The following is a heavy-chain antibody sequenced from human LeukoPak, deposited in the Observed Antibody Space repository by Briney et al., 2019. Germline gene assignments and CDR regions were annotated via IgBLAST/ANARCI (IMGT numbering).Heavy chain of an antibody. CDR3: ASFYETY. CDR2: INSDGSWT. V-gene: IGHV3-74*01. Sequence: GGSLRLSCVASGNYWMHWVRQAPGKGLVWVSLINSDGSWTSYADSVKGRFTISKDNAKNTVYLQMNSLRAEDTAVYYCASFYETYWGRRTLVTVSS. J-gene: IGHJ4*02. CDR1: GNYW. D-gene: IGHD2/OR15-2a*01.